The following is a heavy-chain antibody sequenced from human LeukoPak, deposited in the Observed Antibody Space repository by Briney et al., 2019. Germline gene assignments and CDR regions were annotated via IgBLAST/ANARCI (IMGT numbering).Heavy chain of an antibody. V-gene: IGHV1-2*02. CDR2: INPNSGGT. CDR3: AREYDFWRAFDY. CDR1: GYIFTGYY. Sequence: GASVKVSCKASGYIFTGYYMHWVRQAPGQGLEWMGWINPNSGGTDYAQKFQGRVTMTRDTSISTAHMELSRLRSDDTAVYYCAREYDFWRAFDYWGQATLVTVSS. J-gene: IGHJ4*02. D-gene: IGHD3-3*01.